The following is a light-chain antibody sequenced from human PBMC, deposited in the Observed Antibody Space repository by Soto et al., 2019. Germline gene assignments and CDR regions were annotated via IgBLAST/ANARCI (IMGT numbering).Light chain of an antibody. CDR3: QQYYNTPLT. V-gene: IGKV4-1*01. J-gene: IGKJ1*01. Sequence: DIVMTQSPDSLAVSLGERAAINCKSSQSVLRSSNNKNCLAWYQQKPGQPPKLLIYWASTRESGVPDRFSGSGSGTDFTLTISSLQSEDVAVYYCQQYYNTPLTFGQGTKVEI. CDR2: WAS. CDR1: QSVLRSSNNKNC.